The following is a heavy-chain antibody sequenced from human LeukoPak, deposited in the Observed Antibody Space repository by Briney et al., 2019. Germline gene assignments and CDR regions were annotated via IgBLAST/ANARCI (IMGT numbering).Heavy chain of an antibody. V-gene: IGHV4-34*01. J-gene: IGHJ4*02. D-gene: IGHD3-22*01. CDR2: INHSGST. CDR3: ARRRIITMIVVVMKTPYFDY. CDR1: GGSFSGYY. Sequence: PSETLSLTCAVYGGSFSGYYWSWIRQPPGEGLEWIGEINHSGSTNYNPSLKSRVTISVDTSKNQFSLKLSSVTAADTAVYYCARRRIITMIVVVMKTPYFDYWGQGTLVTVSS.